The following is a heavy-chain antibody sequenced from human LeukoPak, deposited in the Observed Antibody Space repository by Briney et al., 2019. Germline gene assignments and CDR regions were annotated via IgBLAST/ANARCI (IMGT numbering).Heavy chain of an antibody. D-gene: IGHD4-17*01. J-gene: IGHJ4*02. CDR1: GFTFSDYY. V-gene: IGHV3-11*05. Sequence: GGSLRLSCAASGFTFSDYYMSWIRQAPGKGLEWVSYISSSSSYTNYADSVKGRFTISRDNAKNSLYLQMNSLRAEDTAVYYCARAMSYGDYVGLAYWGQGTLVTVSS. CDR2: ISSSSSYT. CDR3: ARAMSYGDYVGLAY.